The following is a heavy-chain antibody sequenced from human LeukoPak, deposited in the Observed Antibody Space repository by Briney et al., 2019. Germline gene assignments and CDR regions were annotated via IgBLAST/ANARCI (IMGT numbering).Heavy chain of an antibody. D-gene: IGHD6-13*01. CDR1: GFTVRSNY. CDR2: LYSGGNT. J-gene: IGHJ4*02. CDR3: AREGASSSFGY. Sequence: GGSLRLSCVVSGFTVRSNYMSWVRQAPGKGLEWVSVLYSGGNTYHADSVKGRFTISRDNSKNTQYLQMNSLRAEDTAVYYCAREGASSSFGYWGQGTLVTVSS. V-gene: IGHV3-53*01.